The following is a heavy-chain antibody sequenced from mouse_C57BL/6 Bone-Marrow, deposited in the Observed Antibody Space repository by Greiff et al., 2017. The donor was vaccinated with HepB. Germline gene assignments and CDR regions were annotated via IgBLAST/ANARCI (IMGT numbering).Heavy chain of an antibody. D-gene: IGHD2-4*01. CDR3: ARGEDDYDWFAY. J-gene: IGHJ3*01. V-gene: IGHV1-54*01. CDR2: INPGSGGT. Sequence: VQLQQSGAELVKPGTSVKVSCKASGYAFTNYLIEWVKQRHGQGLEWIGVINPGSGGTNYNEKFKGKATLTADKSSRTAYMQRSSLTSEDSAVYFCARGEDDYDWFAYWGQGTLVTVSA. CDR1: GYAFTNYL.